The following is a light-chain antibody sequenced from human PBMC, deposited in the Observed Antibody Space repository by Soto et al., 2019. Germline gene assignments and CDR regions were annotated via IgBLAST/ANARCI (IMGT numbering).Light chain of an antibody. CDR2: DVS. CDR3: CSYAGSYTVV. V-gene: IGLV2-11*01. CDR1: SSDVGGYNY. Sequence: QSVLTQPRSVSGSPGQSVTISCTGTSSDVGGYNYVSWYQQHPGKAPKLMIYDVSNRPSGVSDRFSGSKSGNTASLTISGLQAEDEADYYCCSYAGSYTVVFGGGTKLTVL. J-gene: IGLJ2*01.